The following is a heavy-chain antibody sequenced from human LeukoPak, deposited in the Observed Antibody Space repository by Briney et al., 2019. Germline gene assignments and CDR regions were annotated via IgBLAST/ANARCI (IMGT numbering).Heavy chain of an antibody. CDR3: ARIAVAALYGMDV. Sequence: PGGSLRLSCAASGFTVSSNYMSWVRQAPGKGLEWVSVIYGGGSTYYADSVKGRFTISRHNSKNTLYLQMNSLRAEDTAVCYCARIAVAALYGMDVWGQGTTVTVSS. D-gene: IGHD6-19*01. J-gene: IGHJ6*02. CDR1: GFTVSSNY. V-gene: IGHV3-53*04. CDR2: IYGGGST.